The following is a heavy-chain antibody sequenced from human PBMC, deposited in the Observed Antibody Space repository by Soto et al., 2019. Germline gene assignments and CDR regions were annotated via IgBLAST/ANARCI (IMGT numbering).Heavy chain of an antibody. CDR1: GGTFSSYA. CDR3: ARDQGFGYSYGQPFDY. D-gene: IGHD5-18*01. V-gene: IGHV1-69*13. CDR2: IIPIFGTA. J-gene: IGHJ4*02. Sequence: SVKVSCKASGGTFSSYAISWVRQAPGQGLEWMGGIIPIFGTANYAQKFQGRVTITADESTSTAYMELSSLRSEDTAVYYCARDQGFGYSYGQPFDYWGQGTLVTVPQ.